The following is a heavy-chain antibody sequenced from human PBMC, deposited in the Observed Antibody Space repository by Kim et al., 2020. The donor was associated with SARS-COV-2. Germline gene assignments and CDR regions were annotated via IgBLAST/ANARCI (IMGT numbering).Heavy chain of an antibody. CDR3: ARGQVTMVRGVIRGADYYYGMDV. Sequence: SETLSLTCAVYGGSFSGYYWSWIRQPPGKGLEWIGEINHSGSTNYNPSLKSRVTISVDTSKNQFSLKLSSVTAADAAVYYCARGQVTMVRGVIRGADYYYGMDVWGQGTTVTVSS. CDR1: GGSFSGYY. V-gene: IGHV4-34*01. J-gene: IGHJ6*02. CDR2: INHSGST. D-gene: IGHD3-10*01.